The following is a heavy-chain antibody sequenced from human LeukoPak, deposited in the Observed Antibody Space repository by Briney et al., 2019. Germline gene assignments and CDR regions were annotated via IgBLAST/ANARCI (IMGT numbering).Heavy chain of an antibody. V-gene: IGHV3-11*01. CDR3: AKWGCSGGSCYPFDY. CDR2: ITSSGSTI. Sequence: GGSLRLSCAASGFTFSDYYMSWIRQAPGRGREWVSYITSSGSTIYHADSVKGRFTISRDNAKNSLYLQMNSLRAEDTAVYYCAKWGCSGGSCYPFDYWGQGTLVTVSS. J-gene: IGHJ4*02. D-gene: IGHD2-15*01. CDR1: GFTFSDYY.